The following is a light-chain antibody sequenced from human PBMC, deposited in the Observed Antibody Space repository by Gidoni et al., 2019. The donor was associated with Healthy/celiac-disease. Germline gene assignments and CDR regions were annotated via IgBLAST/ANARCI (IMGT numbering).Light chain of an antibody. CDR3: QPYNNWPRA. CDR2: GAS. Sequence: EIVMTQSPATLSVSPGERATLSCRASQSVSSNVAWYQQKPGQAPRLLIYGASTRATGIPARFSGSGSGTEFTLTISSLQSEDFAVYYCQPYNNWPRAFGQGTKVEIK. CDR1: QSVSSN. J-gene: IGKJ1*01. V-gene: IGKV3-15*01.